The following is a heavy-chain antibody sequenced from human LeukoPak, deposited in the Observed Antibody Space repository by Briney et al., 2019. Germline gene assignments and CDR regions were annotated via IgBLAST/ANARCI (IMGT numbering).Heavy chain of an antibody. D-gene: IGHD3-22*01. CDR3: AKDIRITMIVVVADAFDI. CDR2: IKQDGSEK. CDR1: GFTFSSYW. Sequence: QSGGSLRLSCAASGFTFSSYWMSWVRQAPGKGLEWVANIKQDGSEKYYVDSVKGRFTISRDNAKNSLYLQMNSLRAEDTAVYYCAKDIRITMIVVVADAFDIWGQGTMVTVSS. J-gene: IGHJ3*02. V-gene: IGHV3-7*01.